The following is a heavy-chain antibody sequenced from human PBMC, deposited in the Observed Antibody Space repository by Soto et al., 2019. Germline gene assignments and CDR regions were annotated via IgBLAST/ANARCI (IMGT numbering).Heavy chain of an antibody. J-gene: IGHJ4*02. CDR3: AKEMVAAAYVETSPFDF. CDR2: TDGSGGDT. V-gene: IGHV3-23*01. Sequence: EVQLLESGGGLVQPGGSLRLSCAASGFTFSSYAMAWVRQAPGTGLEWVSVTDGSGGDTSFADSVKGRFSISRDNSKKMLYLHMNSLRAEDTARYFCAKEMVAAAYVETSPFDFWGQGTLVTVSS. CDR1: GFTFSSYA. D-gene: IGHD2-15*01.